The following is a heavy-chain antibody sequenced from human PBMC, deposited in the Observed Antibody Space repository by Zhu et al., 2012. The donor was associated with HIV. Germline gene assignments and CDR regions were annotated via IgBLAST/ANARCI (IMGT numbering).Heavy chain of an antibody. V-gene: IGHV4-38-2*01. CDR2: IYHSGST. CDR3: ARTGGSGVINPIDY. Sequence: QVQLQESGPGLVKPSETLSLTCAVSGYSISSGYYWGWIRQPPGKGLEWIGSIYHSGSTYYNPSLKSRVTISVDTSKNQFSLKLSSVTAADTAVYYCARTGGSGVINPIDYVGPGNPGPPSPQ. J-gene: IGHJ4*02. D-gene: IGHD3-10*01. CDR1: GYSISSGYY.